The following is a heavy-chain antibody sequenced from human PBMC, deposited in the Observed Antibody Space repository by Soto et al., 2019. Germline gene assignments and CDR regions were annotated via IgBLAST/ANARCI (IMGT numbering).Heavy chain of an antibody. CDR1: VFICSSYD. CDR3: AKATATGGGAFDI. Sequence: GASLRLSCAASVFICSSYDMSWVRQAPGKGLEWVSTILVDGRTFYVDSVKGRFTISRDSSQNTGYLQMNSLTAGDTALYYCAKATATGGGAFDICGQGTMVTVSS. D-gene: IGHD2-8*02. J-gene: IGHJ3*02. V-gene: IGHV3-23*01. CDR2: ILVDGRT.